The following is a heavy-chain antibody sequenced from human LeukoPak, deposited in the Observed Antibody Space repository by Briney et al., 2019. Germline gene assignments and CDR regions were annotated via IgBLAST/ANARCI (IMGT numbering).Heavy chain of an antibody. CDR3: ARGIAVAGPYYFDY. CDR1: GYTFTGYY. J-gene: IGHJ4*02. Sequence: ASVKVSCKAYGYTFTGYYMHWVRQAPGQGLEWMGWINPNSGGTNYAQKFQGRVTMTRDTSISTAYMELSRLRSDDTAVYYCARGIAVAGPYYFDYWGQGTLVTVSS. V-gene: IGHV1-2*02. D-gene: IGHD6-19*01. CDR2: INPNSGGT.